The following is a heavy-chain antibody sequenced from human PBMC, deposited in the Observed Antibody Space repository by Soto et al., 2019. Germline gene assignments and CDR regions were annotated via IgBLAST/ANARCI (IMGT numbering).Heavy chain of an antibody. CDR1: GYTFTSYG. CDR2: ISAHNGNT. V-gene: IGHV1-18*01. Sequence: QVHLVQSGAEVKKPGASVKVSCKASGYTFTSYGITWVRQAPGQGLEWMGWISAHNGNTAYAQKLQGRAIGTRATSTSPTFMELRPLISDDTGVYYCARCRYGDYWGPGVLGTASA. D-gene: IGHD1-1*01. CDR3: ARCRYGDY. J-gene: IGHJ4*02.